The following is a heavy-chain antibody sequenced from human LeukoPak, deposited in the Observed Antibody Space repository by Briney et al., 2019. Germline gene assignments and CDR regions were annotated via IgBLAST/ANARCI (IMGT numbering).Heavy chain of an antibody. CDR2: INPNSGGT. CDR3: ARDGEAAGTLYP. V-gene: IGHV1-2*02. CDR1: GYTFTGYY. J-gene: IGHJ5*02. Sequence: ASVKVSCKASGYTFTGYYMHWVQQAPGQGLEWMGWINPNSGGTNYAQKFQGRVTMTRDTSISTAYMELSRLRSDDTAVYYCARDGEAAGTLYPWGQGTLVTVSS. D-gene: IGHD1-1*01.